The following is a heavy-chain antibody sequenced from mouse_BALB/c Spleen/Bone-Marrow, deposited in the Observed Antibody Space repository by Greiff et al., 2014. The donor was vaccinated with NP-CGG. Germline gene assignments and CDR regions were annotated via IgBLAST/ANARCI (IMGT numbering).Heavy chain of an antibody. D-gene: IGHD2-3*01. CDR2: INPDSRTI. CDR1: GFDFSGYW. CDR3: ARNGYYGWITY. V-gene: IGHV4-1*02. J-gene: IGHJ3*01. Sequence: EVKLVESGGGLVQPGGSLKLSCEASGFDFSGYWMTWVRQAPGKGLEWIGEINPDSRTINYKPSLKEKFIISRDNAKNTLYLQMSKVRSEDTALYYCARNGYYGWITYWGQGTLVTVSA.